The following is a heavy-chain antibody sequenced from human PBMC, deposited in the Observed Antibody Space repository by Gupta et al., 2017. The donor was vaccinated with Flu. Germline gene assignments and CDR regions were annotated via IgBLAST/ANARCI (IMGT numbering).Heavy chain of an antibody. J-gene: IGHJ4*02. CDR1: GDNVLKYA. CDR3: TREPLSDY. V-gene: IGHV1-69*01. Sequence: QVHLVQSGAEVKKPGSSVKVSCKASGDNVLKYAMSWVRQAPGQGLEWMGAFTPVSGTANYTQRFRDRVTITADESLNTLYMEIXAXTSEDTXVYFCTREPLSDYWGQGTLVTVSS. CDR2: FTPVSGTA.